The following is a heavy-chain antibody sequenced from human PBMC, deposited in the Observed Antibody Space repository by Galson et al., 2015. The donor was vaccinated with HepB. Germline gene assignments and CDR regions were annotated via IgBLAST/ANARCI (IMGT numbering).Heavy chain of an antibody. CDR1: GDSVSSNPAS. V-gene: IGHV6-1*01. CDR2: TYYRSQWYT. J-gene: IGHJ4*02. D-gene: IGHD5-24*01. Sequence: CAISGDSVSSNPASWNWIRQSPSRGLEWLGRTYYRSQWYTDYAVSVKSRITINANASQNQLSLQPNSVTPDDTAVYYCARDRGRHSHGPPYYFDFWGQGTLVTVSS. CDR3: ARDRGRHSHGPPYYFDF.